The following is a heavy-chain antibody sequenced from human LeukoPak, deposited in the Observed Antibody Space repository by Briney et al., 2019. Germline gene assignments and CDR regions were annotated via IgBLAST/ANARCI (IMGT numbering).Heavy chain of an antibody. J-gene: IGHJ4*02. CDR3: ARVAVAGLDY. V-gene: IGHV4-31*03. CDR1: GGSISSGGYY. D-gene: IGHD6-19*01. CDR2: IYYSGST. Sequence: SQTLSLTCTVSGGSISSGGYYWSWIRQHPGKGLEWIGYIYYSGSTYYNPSLKSRDTISVDTSKNQFSLKLSSVTAADTAVYYCARVAVAGLDYWGQGTLVTVSS.